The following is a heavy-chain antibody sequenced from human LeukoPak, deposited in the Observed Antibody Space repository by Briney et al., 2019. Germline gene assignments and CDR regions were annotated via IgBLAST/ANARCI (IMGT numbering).Heavy chain of an antibody. D-gene: IGHD6-13*01. CDR2: IYYSGNT. Sequence: SETLSLTCTVSGGSISSYYWSWIRQPPGKGLEWIGYIYYSGNTYYNPSLKSRVTISVDTSKNQFSLNLSSVTATDTAVYYCASGDSSRSGGAFDIWGQGTMVTVSS. J-gene: IGHJ3*02. CDR3: ASGDSSRSGGAFDI. V-gene: IGHV4-59*12. CDR1: GGSISSYY.